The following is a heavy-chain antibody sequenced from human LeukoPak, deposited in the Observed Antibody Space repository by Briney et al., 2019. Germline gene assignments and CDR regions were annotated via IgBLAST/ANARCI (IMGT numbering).Heavy chain of an antibody. CDR3: ATETNGRHYDY. V-gene: IGHV3-21*06. Sequence: GGSLRLSCTASGLTFSTSGFNWVRQAPGKGLEWVASIGPTGSDRYHADSIKGRFTISRDNANNFLYLRMNSLRAEDTAVYYCATETNGRHYDYWGQGTLLTVSS. CDR1: GLTFSTSG. J-gene: IGHJ4*02. D-gene: IGHD1-14*01. CDR2: IGPTGSDR.